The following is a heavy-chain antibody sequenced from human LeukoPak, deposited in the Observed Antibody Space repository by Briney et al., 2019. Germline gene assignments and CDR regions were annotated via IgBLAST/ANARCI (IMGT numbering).Heavy chain of an antibody. J-gene: IGHJ3*02. CDR1: GGSFSGYY. D-gene: IGHD3-3*01. Sequence: SETLSLTCAVYGGSFSGYYWSWIRQPPGKGLEWIGEINHSGSTNYNPSLKSRVTISVDTSKNQFPLKLSSVTAADTAVYYCARERHDFWSGYYKSAFDIWGQGTMVTVSS. CDR3: ARERHDFWSGYYKSAFDI. V-gene: IGHV4-34*01. CDR2: INHSGST.